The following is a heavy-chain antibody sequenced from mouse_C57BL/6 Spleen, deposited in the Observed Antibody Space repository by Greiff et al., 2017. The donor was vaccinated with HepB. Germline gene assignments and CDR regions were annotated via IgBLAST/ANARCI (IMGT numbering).Heavy chain of an antibody. Sequence: VHVKQSGPELVKPGASVKIPCKASGYTFTDYNMDWVKQSHGKSLEWIGDINPNNGGTIYNQKFKGKATLTVDKSSSTAYMKLRSLTSEDTAVYYCARSRHFDYWGQGTTLTVSS. CDR1: GYTFTDYN. CDR2: INPNNGGT. V-gene: IGHV1-18*01. CDR3: ARSRHFDY. J-gene: IGHJ2*01.